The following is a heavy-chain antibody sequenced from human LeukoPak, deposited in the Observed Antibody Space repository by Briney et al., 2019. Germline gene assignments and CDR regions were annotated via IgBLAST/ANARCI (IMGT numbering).Heavy chain of an antibody. CDR3: ARESPAPYSSGWYLDY. Sequence: GRSLRLSCAASGFTLSSYWMSWVRQAPGKGLEWVAYIKRDGSEIYYEDSVKSQFTISRDNAKNSLSLQMNSLRAEDTAVYYCARESPAPYSSGWYLDYWGQGTLVTVSS. CDR1: GFTLSSYW. CDR2: IKRDGSEI. V-gene: IGHV3-7*01. J-gene: IGHJ4*02. D-gene: IGHD6-19*01.